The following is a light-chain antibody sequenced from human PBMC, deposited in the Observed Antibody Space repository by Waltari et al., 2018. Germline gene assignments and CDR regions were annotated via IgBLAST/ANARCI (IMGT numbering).Light chain of an antibody. V-gene: IGLV2-23*02. CDR1: TSDVGSYAL. Sequence: QSALTQPASVSGTPGQSIPISCTGTTSDVGSYALVSWYQQHPGEAPKRLICEFFKRPPDISSRFSGSKSGSTASLTISGLQPEDEADYYCCSYAGRGTYVFGSGTKVTVL. J-gene: IGLJ1*01. CDR2: EFF. CDR3: CSYAGRGTYV.